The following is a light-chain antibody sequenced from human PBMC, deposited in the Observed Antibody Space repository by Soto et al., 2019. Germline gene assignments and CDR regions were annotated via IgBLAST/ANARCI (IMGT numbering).Light chain of an antibody. CDR3: SSYTSSGTYV. J-gene: IGLJ1*01. V-gene: IGLV2-14*01. CDR1: SSDVGGYNY. Sequence: SALTRPASVSGSPGQSITISCTGTSSDVGGYNYVSWYQQRPGKAPKLMIYDVSNRPSGVSNRFSGSKSGNTASLTISGLQAEDEADYYCSSYTSSGTYVFGTGTKVTVL. CDR2: DVS.